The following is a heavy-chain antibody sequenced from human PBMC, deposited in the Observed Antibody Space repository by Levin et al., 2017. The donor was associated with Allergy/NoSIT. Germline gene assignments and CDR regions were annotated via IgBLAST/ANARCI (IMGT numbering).Heavy chain of an antibody. CDR3: ASYYYGSGRYYFDY. CDR2: IWYDGSNK. D-gene: IGHD3-10*01. V-gene: IGHV3-33*01. J-gene: IGHJ4*02. Sequence: GESLKISCAASGFTFSSYGMHWVRQAPGKGLEWVAVIWYDGSNKYYADSVKGRFTISRDNSKNTLYLQMNSLRAEDTAVYYCASYYYGSGRYYFDYWGQGTLVTVSS. CDR1: GFTFSSYG.